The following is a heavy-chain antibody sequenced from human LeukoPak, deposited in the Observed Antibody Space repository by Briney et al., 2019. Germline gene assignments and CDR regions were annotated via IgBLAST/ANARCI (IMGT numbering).Heavy chain of an antibody. CDR3: ASLRVPGDFDY. CDR1: GGSISSSSYY. D-gene: IGHD3-16*01. V-gene: IGHV4-39*07. Sequence: SETLSLTCTVSGGSISSSSYYWGWIRQPPGKGLEWIGNIYHSGNTYYNSSLKSRVTISVDTSKNQCSLRLTSVTAADTAVYYCASLRVPGDFDYWGQGTLVTVSS. J-gene: IGHJ4*02. CDR2: IYHSGNT.